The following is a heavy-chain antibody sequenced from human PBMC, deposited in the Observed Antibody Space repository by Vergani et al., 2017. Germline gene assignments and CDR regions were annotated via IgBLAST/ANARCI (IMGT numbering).Heavy chain of an antibody. V-gene: IGHV4-61*02. D-gene: IGHD6-6*01. CDR2: INHSGST. J-gene: IGHJ6*03. Sequence: QVQLQESGPGLVKPSQTLSLTCTVSGGSISSGSYYWSWIRQPAGKGLEWIGEINHSGSTNYNPSLKSRVTISVDTSKNQFSLKLSSVTAADTAVYYCARGHRDSYSSSYHYYYYYYMDVWGKGTTVTVSS. CDR1: GGSISSGSYY. CDR3: ARGHRDSYSSSYHYYYYYYMDV.